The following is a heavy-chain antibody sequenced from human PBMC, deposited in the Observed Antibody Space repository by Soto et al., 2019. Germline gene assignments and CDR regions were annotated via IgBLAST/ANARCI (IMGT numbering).Heavy chain of an antibody. J-gene: IGHJ3*02. D-gene: IGHD4-17*01. V-gene: IGHV3-30*18. CDR2: ISYDGSNK. CDR1: GFTFSSYG. Sequence: GGSLRLSCAASGFTFSSYGMHWVRQAPGKGLEWVAVISYDGSNKYYADSVKGRFTISRDNSKNTLYLQMNSLRAEDTAVYYCAKAGGNYGDPSDALDIWGQGTMVTVSS. CDR3: AKAGGNYGDPSDALDI.